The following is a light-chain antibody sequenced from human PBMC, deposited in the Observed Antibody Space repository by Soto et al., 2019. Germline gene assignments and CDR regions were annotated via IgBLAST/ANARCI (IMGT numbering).Light chain of an antibody. CDR3: QQNFRPPQVT. CDR2: GAY. J-gene: IGKJ4*01. CDR1: QGISSW. V-gene: IGKV1-12*01. Sequence: DIQMTQSPSSVSASVGDRVTITCRASQGISSWLAWYQQQPGKAPKLLIYGAYTLQSGVPSRFSGSGSGTDFTLTISSLQPEDFATYYCQQNFRPPQVTFGGGTKVDIK.